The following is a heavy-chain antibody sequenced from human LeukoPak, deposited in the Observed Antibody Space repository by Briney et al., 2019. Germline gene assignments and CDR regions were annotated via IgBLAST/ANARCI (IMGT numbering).Heavy chain of an antibody. Sequence: PGGSLRFSCVASGFTFGAYAMHWVRQAPGKGLEWVAVVSYDGNNKYYTDSVKGRFTISRDNSKNTLYLQMNSLRAEDTAVYYCARVRTPYYDSSGSSPYDMDVWGQGTTVTVSS. CDR2: VSYDGNNK. D-gene: IGHD3-22*01. V-gene: IGHV3-30*04. CDR3: ARVRTPYYDSSGSSPYDMDV. CDR1: GFTFGAYA. J-gene: IGHJ6*02.